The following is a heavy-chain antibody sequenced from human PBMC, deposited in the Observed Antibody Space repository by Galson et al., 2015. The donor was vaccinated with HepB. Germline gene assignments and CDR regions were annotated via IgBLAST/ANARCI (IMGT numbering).Heavy chain of an antibody. Sequence: PPGKALEWLARIDWDDDKHYKTSLKTRLTISKDTSKGQVVLTMTNMDPVDTATYFCALTPAADTGNWFDPWGQGTLVTVSS. V-gene: IGHV2-70*11. J-gene: IGHJ5*02. D-gene: IGHD6-25*01. CDR2: IDWDDDK. CDR3: ALTPAADTGNWFDP.